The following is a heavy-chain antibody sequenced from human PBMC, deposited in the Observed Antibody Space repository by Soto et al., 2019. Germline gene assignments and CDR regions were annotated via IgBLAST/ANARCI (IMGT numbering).Heavy chain of an antibody. V-gene: IGHV4-59*08. CDR3: ARLVRYCSGGSCYFTSDAFDI. CDR2: IYYSGST. J-gene: IGHJ3*02. D-gene: IGHD2-15*01. CDR1: GGSISSYY. Sequence: TLSLTCTVSGGSISSYYWSWIRQPPGKGLEWIGYIYYSGSTNYNPSLKSRVTISVDTSKNQFSLKLSSVTAADTAVYYCARLVRYCSGGSCYFTSDAFDIWGQGTMVTVSS.